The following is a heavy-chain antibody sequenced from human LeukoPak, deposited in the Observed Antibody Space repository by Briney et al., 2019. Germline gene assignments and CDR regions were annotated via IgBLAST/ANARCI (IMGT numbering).Heavy chain of an antibody. V-gene: IGHV3-30*04. CDR2: ISYDGSHK. Sequence: GRSLRLSCAASGFTFRSYAMHWVRQAPGKGLEWVAVISYDGSHKYNADSVKGRFTISRDNSKNTLYLQMNSLRPEDTAVYYCARDRDHDILMGHPDYWGQGTLVTVSS. CDR1: GFTFRSYA. D-gene: IGHD3-9*01. J-gene: IGHJ4*02. CDR3: ARDRDHDILMGHPDY.